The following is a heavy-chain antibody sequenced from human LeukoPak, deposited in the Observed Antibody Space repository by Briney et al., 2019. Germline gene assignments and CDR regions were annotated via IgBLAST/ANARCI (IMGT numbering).Heavy chain of an antibody. CDR3: AKDRYSGLNTIDY. Sequence: GGSLRLSCAVSGFTFSSYWMHWVRQAPGKGLVWVSRINGDGSRTTYADSVKGRFTISRDNAKNTLDLQMNSLRAEDTAVYYCAKDRYSGLNTIDYWGQGTLVTVSS. CDR2: INGDGSRT. D-gene: IGHD6-13*01. J-gene: IGHJ4*02. CDR1: GFTFSSYW. V-gene: IGHV3-74*01.